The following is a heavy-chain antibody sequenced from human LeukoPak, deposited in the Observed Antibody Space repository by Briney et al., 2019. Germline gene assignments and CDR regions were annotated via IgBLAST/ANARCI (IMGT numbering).Heavy chain of an antibody. D-gene: IGHD6-13*01. CDR1: GYTFTGYY. Sequence: ASVKVSCKASGYTFTGYYMHWVRHAPGQGLEWMGRINPNSGGTNYAQKFQGRVTMTRDTSISTVYMALSRLTSDDTAVYYCARERGAYSGIWDDYAFVIWGQGTMVTVSS. CDR3: ARERGAYSGIWDDYAFVI. J-gene: IGHJ3*02. V-gene: IGHV1-2*06. CDR2: INPNSGGT.